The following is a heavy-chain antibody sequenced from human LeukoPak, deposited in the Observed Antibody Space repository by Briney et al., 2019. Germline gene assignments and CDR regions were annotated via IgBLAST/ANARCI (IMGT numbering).Heavy chain of an antibody. J-gene: IGHJ4*02. Sequence: PGGSLRLSCAASGFTFSSYAMSWVRQAPGKGLEWVSAISGSGGSTYYADSVKGRFTIPRDNSKNTLYLQMNSLRAEDTAVYYCAKDRVRGVIITSFDYWGQGTLVTVSS. CDR1: GFTFSSYA. CDR2: ISGSGGST. V-gene: IGHV3-23*01. CDR3: AKDRVRGVIITSFDY. D-gene: IGHD3-10*01.